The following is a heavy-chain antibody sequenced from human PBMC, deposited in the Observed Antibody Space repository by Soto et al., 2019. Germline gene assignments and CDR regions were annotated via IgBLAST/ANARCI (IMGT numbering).Heavy chain of an antibody. CDR1: GFTFSSYA. CDR3: TTDSYITTVIVRFDY. Sequence: GGSLRLSCAASGFTFSSYAMHWVRQAPGKGLEWVGRIKSKIDGGTTDFAAPVKGRFAISRDDSKNMVYLQMNSLKTEDTAIYYCTTDSYITTVIVRFDYWGHGTLVTVSS. D-gene: IGHD3-22*01. J-gene: IGHJ4*01. V-gene: IGHV3-15*07. CDR2: IKSKIDGGTT.